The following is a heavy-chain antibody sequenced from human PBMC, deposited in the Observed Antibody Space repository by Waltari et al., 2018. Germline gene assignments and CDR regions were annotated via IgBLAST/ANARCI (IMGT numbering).Heavy chain of an antibody. V-gene: IGHV3-15*07. Sequence: RQTPGKCLEWLARIKRESDGEPVEYAAPVKGRFTISRDDSKNTVYLEMNSLKMEDTSRYYCSTDPFEESGGSHGDLWGLGTWVTVSS. D-gene: IGHD2-15*01. J-gene: IGHJ5*02. CDR2: IKRESDGEPV. CDR3: STDPFEESGGSHGDL.